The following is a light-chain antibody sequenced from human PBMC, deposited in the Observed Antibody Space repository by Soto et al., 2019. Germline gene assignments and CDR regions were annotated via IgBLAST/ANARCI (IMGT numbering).Light chain of an antibody. CDR1: QSVSSNY. CDR3: QQYGSSSIT. Sequence: EIVLTQSPGTLSLSPGERATLSCRASQSVSSNYLAWYQQKPGQAPRLLIYVASSRATGTPDRFSGSGSGTDFTLTIHRLEPEDFAVYYCQQYGSSSITFGQGTRLEIK. CDR2: VAS. J-gene: IGKJ5*01. V-gene: IGKV3-20*01.